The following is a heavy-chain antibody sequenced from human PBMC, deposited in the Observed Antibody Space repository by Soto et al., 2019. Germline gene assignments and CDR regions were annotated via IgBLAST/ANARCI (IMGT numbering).Heavy chain of an antibody. Sequence: QVQLQESGPGLVKPSGTLSLTCAVSGDSISSSNWWSWVRQAPGKGLEWIGEIYHSGATTYNPSLKSRATIAGDPSKNHCSRKLTSVTAADTAVYFCARDLGTGTDFWGRGTLVTVAS. CDR2: IYHSGAT. CDR1: GDSISSSNW. D-gene: IGHD1-1*01. CDR3: ARDLGTGTDF. J-gene: IGHJ4*02. V-gene: IGHV4-4*02.